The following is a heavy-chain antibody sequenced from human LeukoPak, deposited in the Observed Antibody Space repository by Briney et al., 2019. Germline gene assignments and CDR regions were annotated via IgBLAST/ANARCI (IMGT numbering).Heavy chain of an antibody. V-gene: IGHV1-2*02. Sequence: ASVKVSCKASGYTFTSYGISWVRQAPGQGLEWMGWINPNSGGTNYAQKFQGRVTMTRDTSISTAYMELSRLRSDDTAVYYCAREAILAGKLDYWGQGTLVTVSS. CDR2: INPNSGGT. CDR3: AREAILAGKLDY. CDR1: GYTFTSYG. D-gene: IGHD3-9*01. J-gene: IGHJ4*02.